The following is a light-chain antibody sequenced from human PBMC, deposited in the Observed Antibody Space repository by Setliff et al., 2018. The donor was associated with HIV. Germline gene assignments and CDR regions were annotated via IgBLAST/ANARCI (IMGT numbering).Light chain of an antibody. CDR2: DVT. J-gene: IGLJ1*01. V-gene: IGLV2-11*01. CDR1: SSDVGGYNY. CDR3: CSFAGTYIFYV. Sequence: QSALTQPPSVYGSPGQSVTISCTGTSSDVGGYNYVSWYQQHPGKAPKVLIYDVTNRPSGVPDRFSGSKSGNTASLTISGLQAEDEADYYCCSFAGTYIFYVFGSGTKVTV.